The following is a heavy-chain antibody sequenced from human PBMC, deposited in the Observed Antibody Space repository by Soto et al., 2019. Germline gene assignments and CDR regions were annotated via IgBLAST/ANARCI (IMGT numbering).Heavy chain of an antibody. V-gene: IGHV3-30*18. J-gene: IGHJ6*02. CDR2: ISYDGSNK. D-gene: IGHD6-19*01. CDR3: ANEVGWYKGEDSDGMDV. CDR1: GFTFSSYG. Sequence: QVQLVESGGGVVQPGRSLRLSCAASGFTFSSYGMHWVRQAPGKGLEWVAVISYDGSNKYYADSVKGRFTISRDNSKNTLFLQMHSLRAEDTAVYYGANEVGWYKGEDSDGMDVWGQGTTVTLSS.